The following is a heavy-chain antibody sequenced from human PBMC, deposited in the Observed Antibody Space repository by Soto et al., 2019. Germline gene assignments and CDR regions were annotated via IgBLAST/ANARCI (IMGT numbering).Heavy chain of an antibody. CDR3: ARDGRGSSSWD. CDR2: IYASGTT. V-gene: IGHV4-61*02. J-gene: IGHJ4*02. CDR1: GGSMISNGSISNHY. D-gene: IGHD6-13*01. Sequence: QVQLQESGPGLVKPSETLSLICTVSGGSMISNGSISNHYWNWIRLPAGKGLEWIGRIYASGTTTYNPSLKSRVTMSIDTSKNHFSLKLDSVTAADTAVYYCARDGRGSSSWDWGQGTLVTVSS.